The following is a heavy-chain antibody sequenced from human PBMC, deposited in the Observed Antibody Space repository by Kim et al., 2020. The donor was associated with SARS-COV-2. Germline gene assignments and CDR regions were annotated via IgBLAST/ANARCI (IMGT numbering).Heavy chain of an antibody. CDR1: GLTFSSYA. CDR2: ICGSGDAT. Sequence: GGSLRLSCAASGLTFSSYAMTWVRQAPGKGLQWVSAICGSGDATFYADSVKGRFTISRDNSKNTLHLEMNSLRVEDSAIYYCARGTTTSCYTPICYWGQG. D-gene: IGHD2-2*02. CDR3: ARGTTTSCYTPICY. V-gene: IGHV3-23*01. J-gene: IGHJ4*02.